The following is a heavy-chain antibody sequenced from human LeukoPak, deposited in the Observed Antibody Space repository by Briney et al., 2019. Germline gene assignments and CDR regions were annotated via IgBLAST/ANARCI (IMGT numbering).Heavy chain of an antibody. D-gene: IGHD2-2*01. CDR2: ISGDSGDT. Sequence: PGGSLRLSCAASGFTFSSYGMSWVRQAPGKGLEWLSYISGDSGDTNYADSVKGRFTISRDSAKNSLYLQMNSLRAEDTAVYYCARDGDIVVVPEHYFDYWGQGTLVTVSS. J-gene: IGHJ4*02. CDR1: GFTFSSYG. V-gene: IGHV3-21*05. CDR3: ARDGDIVVVPEHYFDY.